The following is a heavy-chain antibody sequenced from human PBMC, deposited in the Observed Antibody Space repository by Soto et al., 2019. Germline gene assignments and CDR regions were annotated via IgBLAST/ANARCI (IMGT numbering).Heavy chain of an antibody. CDR1: GGTFSSYA. CDR2: IIPIFGTA. Sequence: SVKVSCKASGGTFSSYAISWVRQAPGQGLEWMGGIIPIFGTANYAQKLQGRVTMTTDTSTSTAYMELRSLRSDDTAVYYCARDPPDSSSGLFDYWGQGTLVTVSS. J-gene: IGHJ4*02. D-gene: IGHD6-19*01. V-gene: IGHV1-69*05. CDR3: ARDPPDSSSGLFDY.